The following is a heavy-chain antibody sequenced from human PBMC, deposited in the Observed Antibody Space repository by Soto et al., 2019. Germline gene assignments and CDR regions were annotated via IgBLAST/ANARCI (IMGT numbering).Heavy chain of an antibody. CDR1: GFTFSSYW. CDR2: IKQDGSEK. D-gene: IGHD6-13*01. J-gene: IGHJ5*02. Sequence: GGSLRLSCAASGFTFSSYWMSWVRQAPGKGLEWVANIKQDGSEKYYVDSVKGRFTISRDNAKNSLYLQMNSLRAEDTAVYYCASRPIAAAGNWFDPWGQGTLVTVSS. CDR3: ASRPIAAAGNWFDP. V-gene: IGHV3-7*03.